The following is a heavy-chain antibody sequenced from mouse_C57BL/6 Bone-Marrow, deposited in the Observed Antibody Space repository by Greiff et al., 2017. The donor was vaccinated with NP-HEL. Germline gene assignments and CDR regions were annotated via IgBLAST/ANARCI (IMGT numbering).Heavy chain of an antibody. J-gene: IGHJ1*03. V-gene: IGHV1-52*01. CDR2: IDPSDSET. CDR3: ARGDDYDDLYFDV. CDR1: GYTFTSYW. D-gene: IGHD2-4*01. Sequence: VQLQQSGAELVRPGSSVKLSCKASGYTFTSYWMHWVKQRPIQGLEWIGNIDPSDSETHYNQKFKDKATLTVDKSSSTAYMQLSSLTSEDSAVYYLARGDDYDDLYFDVWGTGTTVTVSS.